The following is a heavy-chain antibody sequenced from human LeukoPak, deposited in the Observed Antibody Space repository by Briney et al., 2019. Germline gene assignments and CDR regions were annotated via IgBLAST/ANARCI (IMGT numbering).Heavy chain of an antibody. CDR1: GFTFSSYW. CDR3: ARVVSCGDYGGGAFDI. J-gene: IGHJ3*02. Sequence: GGPLRLSCAASGFTFSSYWLHWVRQAPGKGLVWVSRINSDGSSTNYADSVKGRFTISRDNAKHTLYLQMNSLRVEETAVYYCARVVSCGDYGGGAFDIWGQGTMVTVSS. CDR2: INSDGSST. D-gene: IGHD4-17*01. V-gene: IGHV3-74*01.